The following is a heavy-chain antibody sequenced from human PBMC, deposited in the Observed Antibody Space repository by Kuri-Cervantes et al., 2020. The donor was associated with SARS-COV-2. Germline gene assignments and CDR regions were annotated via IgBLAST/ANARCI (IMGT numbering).Heavy chain of an antibody. Sequence: GGSLRLSCAASGFTFKSYAMNWVRQAPGKGLEWVSGISGTGGGTYYADSVKGRFTISRANSKNMLYLAMKSLRVEDTAVYYCAKDRDNTGRPYFFEDWGQGTLVTVSS. CDR2: ISGTGGGT. V-gene: IGHV3-23*01. CDR1: GFTFKSYA. J-gene: IGHJ4*02. CDR3: AKDRDNTGRPYFFED. D-gene: IGHD2-21*01.